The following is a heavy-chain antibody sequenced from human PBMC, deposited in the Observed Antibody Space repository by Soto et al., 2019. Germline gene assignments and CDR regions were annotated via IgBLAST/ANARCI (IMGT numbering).Heavy chain of an antibody. J-gene: IGHJ2*01. Sequence: VQLVQSGAEVKKPGSSVKVSCKASGGTFSSYSMNWVRQAPGKGLEWVSSISSSSSYIYYADSVKGRFTISRDNAKNSLYLQMNSLRAEDTAVYYCARVVGATGYWYFDLWGRGTLVTVSS. CDR3: ARVVGATGYWYFDL. V-gene: IGHV3-21*01. D-gene: IGHD1-26*01. CDR2: ISSSSSYI. CDR1: GGTFSSYS.